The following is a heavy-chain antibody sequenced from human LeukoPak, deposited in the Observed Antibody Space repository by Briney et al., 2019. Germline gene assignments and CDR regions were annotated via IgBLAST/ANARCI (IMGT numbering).Heavy chain of an antibody. D-gene: IGHD7-27*01. CDR3: ARRRSGACDY. V-gene: IGHV4-34*01. Sequence: PSENLSLTCAVYGGSFSGYYWSWIRQPPGKGLEWIGEINHSGSTNYNPSLKSRVTISVDTSKNQFSLKLSSVTAADTAVYYCARRRSGACDYWGQGTLVTVSS. CDR1: GGSFSGYY. CDR2: INHSGST. J-gene: IGHJ4*02.